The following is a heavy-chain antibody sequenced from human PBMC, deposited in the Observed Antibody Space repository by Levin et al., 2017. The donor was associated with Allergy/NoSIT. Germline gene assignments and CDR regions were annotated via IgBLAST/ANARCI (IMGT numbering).Heavy chain of an antibody. CDR2: ISYDGSNK. CDR1: GFTFSSYA. D-gene: IGHD3-10*01. J-gene: IGHJ6*02. V-gene: IGHV3-30-3*01. Sequence: GGSLRLSCAASGFTFSSYAMHWVRQAPGKGLEWVAVISYDGSNKYYADSVKGRFTISRDNSKNTLYLQMNSLRAEDTGVYYCARVYGSRDYGMDGWGQGTTVTVSS. CDR3: ARVYGSRDYGMDG.